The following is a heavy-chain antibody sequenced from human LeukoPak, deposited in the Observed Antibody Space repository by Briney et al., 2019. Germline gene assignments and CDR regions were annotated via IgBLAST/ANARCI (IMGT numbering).Heavy chain of an antibody. V-gene: IGHV5-51*01. J-gene: IGHJ4*02. CDR3: ARRVYYGSGSYHFDY. D-gene: IGHD3-10*01. CDR1: GYRFTSYW. CDR2: IYPGDSDT. Sequence: GESLKISCKGSGYRFTSYWIGWVRQMPGKGLEWMGIIYPGDSDTRYSPSFQGQVTISADKSISTAYLQWSSLKASDTAMYYCARRVYYGSGSYHFDYWGQGTLVTVSS.